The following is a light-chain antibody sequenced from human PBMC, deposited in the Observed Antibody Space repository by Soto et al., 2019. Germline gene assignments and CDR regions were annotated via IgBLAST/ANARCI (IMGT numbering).Light chain of an antibody. CDR1: QSVNRTY. V-gene: IGKV3-20*01. J-gene: IGKJ4*01. CDR3: QHYGSLVLT. CDR2: GAS. Sequence: EIGLTQSPGTLSLSPGERATLSCRASQSVNRTYLAWYQQRPGQAPRLLIYGASSRATSIPARFSGSGSGTDFALTISRLEPEDFAVYYCQHYGSLVLTFGGGNKVEIK.